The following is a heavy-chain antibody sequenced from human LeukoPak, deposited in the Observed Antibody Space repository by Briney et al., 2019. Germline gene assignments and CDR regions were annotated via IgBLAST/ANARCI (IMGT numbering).Heavy chain of an antibody. CDR3: ARLKFYDSTGYSPGYYMDV. CDR2: IYPTGNT. Sequence: PSETLSLTCSVSGGAIISYYWRSIRQHAGNGPEWIGRIYPTGNTDYNPSLKTRVTMSTDLSTKQFSLRLRSVTAAATAVSCCARLKFYDSTGYSPGYYMDVWGKGTAVTVSS. D-gene: IGHD3-22*01. V-gene: IGHV4-4*07. CDR1: GGAIISYY. J-gene: IGHJ6*03.